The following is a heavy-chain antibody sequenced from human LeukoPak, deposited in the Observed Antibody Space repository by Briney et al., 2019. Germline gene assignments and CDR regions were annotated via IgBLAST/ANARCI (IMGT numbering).Heavy chain of an antibody. CDR3: AREGYSPY. CDR2: ISSSSSTI. J-gene: IGHJ4*02. CDR1: GFTFRTSG. V-gene: IGHV3-48*01. D-gene: IGHD6-13*01. Sequence: GGFLRLSCAASGFTFRTSGMNWVRQAPGKGLEWVSYISSSSSTIYYADSVKGRFTISRDNAKNSLYLQMNSLRAEDTAVYYCAREGYSPYWGQGTLVTVSS.